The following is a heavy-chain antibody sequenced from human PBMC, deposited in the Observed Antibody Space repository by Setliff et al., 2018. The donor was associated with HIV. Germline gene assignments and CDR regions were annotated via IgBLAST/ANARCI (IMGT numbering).Heavy chain of an antibody. D-gene: IGHD6-25*01. J-gene: IGHJ4*02. CDR2: IYTSGST. V-gene: IGHV4-4*08. CDR3: ARGYGAAGGGY. Sequence: SETLSLTCTVSGGSISSYYWSWIRQPPGKGLEWIGHIYTSGSTNYNPSLKSRVTMSVGTSKNQFSLKLSSVTAADTAVYYCARGYGAAGGGYWGQGTLVTVSS. CDR1: GGSISSYY.